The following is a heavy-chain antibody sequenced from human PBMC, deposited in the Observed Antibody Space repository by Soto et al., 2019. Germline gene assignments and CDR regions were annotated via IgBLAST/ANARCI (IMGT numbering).Heavy chain of an antibody. V-gene: IGHV3-66*01. CDR3: ARGPGAAAGRFDY. CDR1: GFTVSSND. J-gene: IGHJ4*02. D-gene: IGHD6-13*01. Sequence: GGSLRLSCVASGFTVSSNDMNWVRQAPGKGLEWVSVIYSGGNTYYADSVKGRFTISRDNSKNTLFLQTNSLRAEDTAVYYCARGPGAAAGRFDYWGQGTLVTVSS. CDR2: IYSGGNT.